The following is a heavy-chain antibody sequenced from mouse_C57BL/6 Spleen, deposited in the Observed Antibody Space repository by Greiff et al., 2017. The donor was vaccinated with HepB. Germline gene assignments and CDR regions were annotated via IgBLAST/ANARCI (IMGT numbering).Heavy chain of an antibody. Sequence: EVMLVESGGGLVQPGGSLKLSCAASGFTFSDYYMYWVRQTPEKRLEWVAYISNGGGSTYYPDTVKGRFTISRDNAKNTLYLQMSRLKSEDTAMYYCARQQGNYLDYWGQGTTLTVSS. CDR3: ARQQGNYLDY. CDR1: GFTFSDYY. CDR2: ISNGGGST. J-gene: IGHJ2*01. V-gene: IGHV5-12*01.